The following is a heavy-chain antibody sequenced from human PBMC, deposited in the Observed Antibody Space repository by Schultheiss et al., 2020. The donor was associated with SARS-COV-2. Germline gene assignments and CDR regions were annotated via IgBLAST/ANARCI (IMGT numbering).Heavy chain of an antibody. CDR3: ARFRGDYGSGDDF. CDR2: IIPIFGTA. CDR1: GYTFTSYG. V-gene: IGHV1-69*13. D-gene: IGHD4-17*01. Sequence: SVKVSCKASGYTFTSYGISWVRQAPGQGLEWMGGIIPIFGTAKYAQKFQGRVTITADESTSTAYMELSSLRSEDTAVYYCARFRGDYGSGDDFWGQGTLVTVSS. J-gene: IGHJ4*02.